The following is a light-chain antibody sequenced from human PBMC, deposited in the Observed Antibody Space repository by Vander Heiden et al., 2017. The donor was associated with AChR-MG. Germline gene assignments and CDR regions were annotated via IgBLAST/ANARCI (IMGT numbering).Light chain of an antibody. Sequence: SSDLTQPLSVSVALGPTARITCGGNNIGSKNVHWYQQKPGPAPVLVIYRDNNRPSGIPERFSGSNSGNTATLTISRAQPGDEADYFCQVWDSNTVLFGGGTKLTVL. CDR1: NIGSKN. CDR3: QVWDSNTVL. CDR2: RDN. V-gene: IGLV3-9*01. J-gene: IGLJ2*01.